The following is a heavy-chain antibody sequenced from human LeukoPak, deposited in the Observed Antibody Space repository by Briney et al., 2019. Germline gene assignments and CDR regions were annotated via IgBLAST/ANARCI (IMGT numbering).Heavy chain of an antibody. J-gene: IGHJ4*02. CDR1: GYTFTSYA. CDR3: ARDRGGAARPSCYFDY. V-gene: IGHV1-3*01. Sequence: ASVKVSCKASGYTFTSYAMHWVRQAPGQRLEWMGWINAGNGNTKYSQKFQGRVTITRDTSASTAYMELSSLRSEDTAVYYCARDRGGAARPSCYFDYWGQGTLVTVSS. CDR2: INAGNGNT. D-gene: IGHD6-6*01.